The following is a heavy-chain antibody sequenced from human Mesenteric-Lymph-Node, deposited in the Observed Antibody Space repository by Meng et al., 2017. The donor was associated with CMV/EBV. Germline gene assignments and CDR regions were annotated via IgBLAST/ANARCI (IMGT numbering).Heavy chain of an antibody. CDR1: GYSISSGYY. J-gene: IGHJ6*02. D-gene: IGHD2-2*01. CDR2: IYYGGST. V-gene: IGHV4-38-2*02. CDR3: ARDLVVVPTSLDYHYGMDV. Sequence: SETLSLTCTVSGYSISSGYYWGWIRQSPVKGLEWIGSIYYGGSTYYNPSLKRRVTISVDTSKNQFSLRLDSVTAADTAVYFCARDLVVVPTSLDYHYGMDVWGQGTTVTVSS.